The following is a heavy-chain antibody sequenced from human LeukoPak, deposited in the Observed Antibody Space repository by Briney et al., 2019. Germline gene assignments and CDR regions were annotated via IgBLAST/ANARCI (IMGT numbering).Heavy chain of an antibody. D-gene: IGHD5-18*01. V-gene: IGHV4-34*01. CDR2: INHSGST. CDR1: GGSISSYY. CDR3: ARSTSVRYSYGFDY. J-gene: IGHJ4*02. Sequence: SETLSLTCTVSGGSISSYYWSWIRQPPGKGLEWIGEINHSGSTNYNPSLKSRVTISVDTSKNQFSLKLSSVTAADTAVYYCARSTSVRYSYGFDYWGQGTLVTVSS.